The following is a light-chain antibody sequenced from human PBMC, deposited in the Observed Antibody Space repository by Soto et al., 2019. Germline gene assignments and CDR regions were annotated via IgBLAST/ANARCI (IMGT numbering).Light chain of an antibody. CDR2: EVS. Sequence: DIVMTQTPISLSVTPGQPTSISCKSSQSLLHSDGKTYLSWYLQKPGQPPQLLISEVSNRFSGVPDRFSGSGSGTDFTLKISRVEADDVGVYHCMQSLELPRTFGQGTKVEIK. CDR1: QSLLHSDGKTY. J-gene: IGKJ1*01. CDR3: MQSLELPRT. V-gene: IGKV2D-29*01.